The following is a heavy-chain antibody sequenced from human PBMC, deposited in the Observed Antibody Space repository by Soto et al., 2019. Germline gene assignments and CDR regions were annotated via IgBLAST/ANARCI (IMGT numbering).Heavy chain of an antibody. J-gene: IGHJ4*02. CDR2: IYWDDDK. Sequence: QITLKESGPTLVKPTQTLTLTCTFSGFSLSTSGVGVGWIRQPPGKALEWLALIYWDDDKRYSPSLKSRLTITKDTSKNQVVLTMTKMDPVDTATYYCAHRGYCSSTSCHLDYWGQGTLVTVSS. D-gene: IGHD2-2*01. CDR1: GFSLSTSGVG. CDR3: AHRGYCSSTSCHLDY. V-gene: IGHV2-5*02.